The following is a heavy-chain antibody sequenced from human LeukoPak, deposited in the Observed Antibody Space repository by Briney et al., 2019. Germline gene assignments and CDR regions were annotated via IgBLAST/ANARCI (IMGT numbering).Heavy chain of an antibody. V-gene: IGHV4-4*07. CDR2: IYTSGST. CDR3: AREYHPYYYYYMDV. CDR1: GYSISSGYY. Sequence: PSETLSLTCTVSGYSISSGYYWGWIRQPAGKGLEWIGRIYTSGSTNYNPSLKSRVTMSVDTSKNQFSLKLSSVTAADTAVYYCAREYHPYYYYYMDVWGKGTTVTVSS. J-gene: IGHJ6*03. D-gene: IGHD1-14*01.